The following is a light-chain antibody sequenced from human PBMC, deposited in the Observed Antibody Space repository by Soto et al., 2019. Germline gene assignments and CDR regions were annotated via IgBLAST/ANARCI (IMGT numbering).Light chain of an antibody. Sequence: EMQMSQSPSTLTSSLGDRDTIICRASQSISSWLAWYQQKPGKAPKLLIYDASSLESGVPSRFSGSGSGTDFIFTIGSLQPEDFATYCCQQLNSYPLGGGTKVDIK. CDR1: QSISSW. V-gene: IGKV1-5*02. CDR3: QQLNSYP. J-gene: IGKJ4*01. CDR2: DAS.